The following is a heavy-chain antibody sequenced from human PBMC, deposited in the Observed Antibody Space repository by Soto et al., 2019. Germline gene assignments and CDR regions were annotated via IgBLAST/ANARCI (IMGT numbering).Heavy chain of an antibody. CDR3: ARVDHRGYFAILTNY. J-gene: IGHJ4*02. V-gene: IGHV4-31*03. D-gene: IGHD3-9*01. Sequence: SETLSLTCTVSGDSLSSGGHYWSWIRQHPGKGLEWIGHIYDSVNTYYSPSLRSRVTISADMSKNQFSLNLRSVTAADTAVYYCARVDHRGYFAILTNYWDQGTLGAVSS. CDR2: IYDSVNT. CDR1: GDSLSSGGHY.